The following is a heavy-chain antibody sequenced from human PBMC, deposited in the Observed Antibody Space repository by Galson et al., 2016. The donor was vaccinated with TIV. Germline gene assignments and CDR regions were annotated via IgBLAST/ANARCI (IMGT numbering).Heavy chain of an antibody. D-gene: IGHD5-18*01. CDR3: AKDRNTAMDTYHYYYGMDV. Sequence: SCKASGDTFSTYPFNWVRQAPGQGLEWVGGFIPLFGTANYAQKFQGGVTITADESTSTLYMEVSSLRSEDTAVYYCAKDRNTAMDTYHYYYGMDVWGQGTPVIVSS. J-gene: IGHJ6*02. V-gene: IGHV1-69*01. CDR2: FIPLFGTA. CDR1: GDTFSTYP.